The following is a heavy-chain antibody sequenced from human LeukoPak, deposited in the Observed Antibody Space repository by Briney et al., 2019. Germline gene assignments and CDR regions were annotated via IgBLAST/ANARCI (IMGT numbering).Heavy chain of an antibody. Sequence: ASVTVSCKASGYTFTSYAIHWVRQAPGQRLEWMGWINAGNGNTKYSHEFQGRVTITRDTSASTAYVELSSLTSEDMAVYYCARFGAALYGFDIWGQGTMVTVSS. CDR2: INAGNGNT. D-gene: IGHD3-10*01. V-gene: IGHV1-3*03. J-gene: IGHJ3*02. CDR3: ARFGAALYGFDI. CDR1: GYTFTSYA.